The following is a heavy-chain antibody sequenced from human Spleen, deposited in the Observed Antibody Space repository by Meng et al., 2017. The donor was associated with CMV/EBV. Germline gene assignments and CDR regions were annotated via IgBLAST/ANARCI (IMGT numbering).Heavy chain of an antibody. CDR2: ISSSSYI. Sequence: GESLKISCAASGFTFSSYSMNWVRQAPGKGLEWVSSISSSSYIYYADSVKGRFTISRDNAKNPLYLQMNSLRAEDTAVYYCEATGWYVTSWGQGTLVTVSS. J-gene: IGHJ5*02. CDR1: GFTFSSYS. CDR3: EATGWYVTS. V-gene: IGHV3-21*01. D-gene: IGHD6-19*01.